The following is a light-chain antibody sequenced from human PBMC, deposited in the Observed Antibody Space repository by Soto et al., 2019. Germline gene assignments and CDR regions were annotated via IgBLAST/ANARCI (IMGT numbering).Light chain of an antibody. Sequence: DSQMTQSPSAMSASVGDRVTITCRASQGISNHLVWFQQKPGKVPKRLIYDASSLQAGVPSRFSGSGSGTAFTLTISSLQPEDFATYYCLHHHNFPLTFGQGTRLE. J-gene: IGKJ5*01. V-gene: IGKV1-17*03. CDR3: LHHHNFPLT. CDR1: QGISNH. CDR2: DAS.